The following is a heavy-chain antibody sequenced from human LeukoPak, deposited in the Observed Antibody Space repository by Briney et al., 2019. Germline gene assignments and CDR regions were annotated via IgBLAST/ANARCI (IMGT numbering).Heavy chain of an antibody. CDR1: GGSISSHY. CDR2: IYYSRTT. V-gene: IGHV4-59*08. CDR3: ARQADDSSSSLVYFDY. J-gene: IGHJ4*02. D-gene: IGHD6-6*01. Sequence: SETLSLTCAVSGGSISSHYWSWIRQPPGKGLEWVGFIYYSRTTKYIPSLKSRVTISADTSKNQFSLKLSSVTAADTAVYYCARQADDSSSSLVYFDYWGQGTLVTVSS.